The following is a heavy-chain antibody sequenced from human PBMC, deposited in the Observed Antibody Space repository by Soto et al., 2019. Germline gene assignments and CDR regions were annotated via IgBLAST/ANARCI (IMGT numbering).Heavy chain of an antibody. V-gene: IGHV5-51*01. CDR2: IYPGDSDT. J-gene: IGHJ4*02. CDR3: ARSTRTNCGGDCYPEAFDY. CDR1: GYSFTSYW. D-gene: IGHD2-21*02. Sequence: GESLKISCKGSGYSFTSYWLGWVRQMPGKGLECMGIIYPGDSDTRYSPYFQGQVTISADKSISTAYLQWSSLKASDTAMYYCARSTRTNCGGDCYPEAFDYWGQGTLVTVSS.